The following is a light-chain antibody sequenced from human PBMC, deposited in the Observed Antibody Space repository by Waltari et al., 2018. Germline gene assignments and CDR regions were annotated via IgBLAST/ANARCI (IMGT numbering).Light chain of an antibody. CDR3: QQSYSVPET. Sequence: DIQITQSPSSLSASVGARVTVTCRASQGIRNLLNWYQQKPGKAPKLLIYTASTLQSGVPSRFSGDGSGTEFTLTISSLQPEDFATYYCQQSYSVPETFGPGTKVDV. V-gene: IGKV1-39*01. CDR2: TAS. CDR1: QGIRNL. J-gene: IGKJ3*01.